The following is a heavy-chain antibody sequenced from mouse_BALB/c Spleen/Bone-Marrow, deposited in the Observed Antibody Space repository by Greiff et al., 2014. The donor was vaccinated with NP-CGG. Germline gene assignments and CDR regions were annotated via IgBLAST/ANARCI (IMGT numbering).Heavy chain of an antibody. Sequence: QVQLKQSGAELVRPGSSVKISCKASGYVFSSYWMNWVKQRPGQGLEWIGQIFPGDGDTNYNGQFKGKGTLTADRSSSTGFMQISSLTSESSAVYFCAIGDFDYNFTIDYWGQGTSLTVSS. D-gene: IGHD2-4*01. V-gene: IGHV1-80*01. CDR3: AIGDFDYNFTIDY. CDR1: GYVFSSYW. J-gene: IGHJ4*01. CDR2: IFPGDGDT.